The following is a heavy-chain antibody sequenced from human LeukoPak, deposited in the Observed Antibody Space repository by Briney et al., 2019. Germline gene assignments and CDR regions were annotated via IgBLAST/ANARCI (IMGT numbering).Heavy chain of an antibody. J-gene: IGHJ4*02. CDR1: GFTFSSYG. D-gene: IGHD4-11*01. CDR2: IRYDGSNK. V-gene: IGHV3-30*02. CDR3: AKRAAYSNWKEMDY. Sequence: GGSLRLSCAASGFTFSSYGMHWVRQAPGKGLEWVAFIRYDGSNKYYADSVKGRFTISRDNSKNTLYLQMNSLRAEDTAVYYCAKRAAYSNWKEMDYWGQGTLVTVSS.